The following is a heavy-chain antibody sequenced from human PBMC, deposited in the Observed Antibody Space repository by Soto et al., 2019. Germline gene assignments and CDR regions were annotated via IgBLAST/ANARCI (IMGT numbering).Heavy chain of an antibody. CDR1: GYTFTSYG. CDR3: ARFDLVSFDY. V-gene: IGHV1-18*01. Sequence: QVQRVQSGAEVKKPGASVKVSCKDSGYTFTSYGISCVRQAPGQGLEWMGWTSANNGNTNYAQKLQGRVTRTPATSWSPAYMELRSLSTYDTAVYYCARFDLVSFDYWGQGTLVTVSS. J-gene: IGHJ4*02. D-gene: IGHD3-9*01. CDR2: TSANNGNT.